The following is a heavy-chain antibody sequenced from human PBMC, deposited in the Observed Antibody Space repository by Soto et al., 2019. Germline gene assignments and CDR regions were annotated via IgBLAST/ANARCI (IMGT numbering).Heavy chain of an antibody. V-gene: IGHV4-59*01. CDR3: ARQRVGYCWGGTCYGGDYFDD. CDR2: IYYLGSA. D-gene: IGHD2-15*01. J-gene: IGHJ4*02. Sequence: SETLSLTCTVSGGSISNYYWSWIRQPPGKGLEWIGYIYYLGSANYNPSLKSRVTISVDTSKNQFSLKLRSMTAADTALYYCARQRVGYCWGGTCYGGDYFDDCVQGTLVTGYS. CDR1: GGSISNYY.